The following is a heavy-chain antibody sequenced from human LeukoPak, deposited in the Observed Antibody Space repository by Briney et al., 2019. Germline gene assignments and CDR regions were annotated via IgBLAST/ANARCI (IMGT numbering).Heavy chain of an antibody. CDR3: ARNDYKNWFDP. CDR2: IWYDGSNK. D-gene: IGHD4-11*01. CDR1: GFTFSSYG. J-gene: IGHJ5*02. Sequence: GGSLRLSCAASGFTFSSYGMHWVRQAPGKGLEWVAVIWYDGSNKYYADSVKGRFTISRDNSKNTLYPQMNSLRAEDTAVYYCARNDYKNWFDPWGQGTLVTVSS. V-gene: IGHV3-33*01.